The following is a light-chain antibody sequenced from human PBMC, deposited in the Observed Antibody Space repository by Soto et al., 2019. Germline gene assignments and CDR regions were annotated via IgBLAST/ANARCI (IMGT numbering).Light chain of an antibody. CDR3: SSYAAGSPSVL. CDR1: SNTVETYTL. Sequence: QPVLTQPASVAGSPGQSITISCTGISNTVETYTLVSWYQQYPGEAPNLIIYEDTKRPSGVSDRFSGFKSGNTASLTISGLQRDDESDYYCSSYAAGSPSVLFGGGTKLTVL. V-gene: IGLV2-23*01. J-gene: IGLJ3*02. CDR2: EDT.